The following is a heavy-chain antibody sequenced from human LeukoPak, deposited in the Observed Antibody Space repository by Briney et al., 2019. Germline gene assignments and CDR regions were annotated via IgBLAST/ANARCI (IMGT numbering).Heavy chain of an antibody. CDR1: GGSISSGDYY. Sequence: SETLSLTCTVSGGSISSGDYYWSWIRQPPGKGLEWIGYIYYSGGTYYNPSLRSRVSTSVDTSKNQFSLKLSSVTDADTAVYYCARVGGWGSYPFDYWGQGTLVTVSS. CDR2: IYYSGGT. CDR3: ARVGGWGSYPFDY. J-gene: IGHJ4*02. V-gene: IGHV4-30-4*01. D-gene: IGHD3-16*02.